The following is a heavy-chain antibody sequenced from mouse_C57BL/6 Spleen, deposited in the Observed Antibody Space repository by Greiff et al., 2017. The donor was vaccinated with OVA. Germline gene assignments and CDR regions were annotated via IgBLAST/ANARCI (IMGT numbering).Heavy chain of an antibody. J-gene: IGHJ4*01. D-gene: IGHD1-1*01. Sequence: LQPGTELVKPGASVKLSCKASGYTFTSYWMHWVKQRPGQGLEWIGNINPSNGGTNYNEKFKSKATLTVDKSSSTAYMQLSSLTSEDSAVYYCARRYYYGSSYDYAMDYWGQGTSVTVSS. CDR3: ARRYYYGSSYDYAMDY. CDR2: INPSNGGT. V-gene: IGHV1-53*01. CDR1: GYTFTSYW.